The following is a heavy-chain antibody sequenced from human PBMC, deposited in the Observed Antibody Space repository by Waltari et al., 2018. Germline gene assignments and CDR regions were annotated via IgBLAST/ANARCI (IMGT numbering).Heavy chain of an antibody. CDR2: ISSSGGTI. D-gene: IGHD1-26*01. J-gene: IGHJ4*02. CDR3: ARDRSIVGATDY. Sequence: EVQLVESGGGLVQPGGSLRLSCAASGFIFSSYDMNWVSQAPGKGLEWVSYISSSGGTIYYADSVKGRFTISRDNAKNSLYLQMHSLRAEDTAVYYCARDRSIVGATDYWGQGTLVTVSS. V-gene: IGHV3-48*03. CDR1: GFIFSSYD.